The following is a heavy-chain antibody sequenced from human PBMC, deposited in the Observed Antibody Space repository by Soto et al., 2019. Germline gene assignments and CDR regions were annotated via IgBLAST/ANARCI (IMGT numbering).Heavy chain of an antibody. V-gene: IGHV1-2*04. CDR2: ITPNSGGT. Sequence: QVQLVQSGAEVKKPGASVKVSCKASGYTFTGYYMHWVRQAPGQGLEWMGWITPNSGGTNYAQKFQGWLTMTRDTSISTAYMELSRLRSDDTAVYYCARASGWLGYCSGGSCYSGSSFDYWGQGTLVTVSS. CDR1: GYTFTGYY. CDR3: ARASGWLGYCSGGSCYSGSSFDY. D-gene: IGHD2-15*01. J-gene: IGHJ4*02.